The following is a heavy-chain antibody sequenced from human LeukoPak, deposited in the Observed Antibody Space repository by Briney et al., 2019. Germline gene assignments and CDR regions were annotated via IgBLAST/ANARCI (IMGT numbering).Heavy chain of an antibody. D-gene: IGHD3-10*01. Sequence: PSETLSLTCTVSGGSISSYYWSWIRQPPGKGLEWIGEINHSGSTNYNPSLKSRVTISVDTSKNQFSLKLSSVTAADTAVYYCAIITMVRGTPNWFDPWGQGTLVTVSS. CDR3: AIITMVRGTPNWFDP. CDR2: INHSGST. CDR1: GGSISSYY. V-gene: IGHV4-34*01. J-gene: IGHJ5*02.